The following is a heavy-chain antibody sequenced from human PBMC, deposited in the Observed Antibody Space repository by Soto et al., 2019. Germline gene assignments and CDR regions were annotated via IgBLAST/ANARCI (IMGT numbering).Heavy chain of an antibody. CDR2: INHSGST. V-gene: IGHV4-34*01. Sequence: PPETLSLTCAVYGGSFSGYYWSWIRQPPGKGLEWIGEINHSGSTNYNPSLKSRVTISVDTSKNQFSLKLSSVTAADTAVYYCARPSIAAAYDYWGQGTLVTVSS. D-gene: IGHD6-13*01. J-gene: IGHJ4*02. CDR1: GGSFSGYY. CDR3: ARPSIAAAYDY.